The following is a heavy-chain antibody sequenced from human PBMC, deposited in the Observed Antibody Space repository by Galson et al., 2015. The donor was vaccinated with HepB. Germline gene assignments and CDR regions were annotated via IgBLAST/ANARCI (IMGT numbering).Heavy chain of an antibody. J-gene: IGHJ5*02. D-gene: IGHD3-10*01. CDR3: VKGDYYYYGSGSPFDP. CDR2: ISSNGGST. V-gene: IGHV3-64D*06. CDR1: GFTFSSYA. Sequence: SLRLSCAASGFTFSSYAMHWVRQAPGKGLEYVSAISSNGGSTYYADSVKGRFTISRDNSKNTLYLQMSSLRAEDTAVYYCVKGDYYYYGSGSPFDPWGQGTLVTVSS.